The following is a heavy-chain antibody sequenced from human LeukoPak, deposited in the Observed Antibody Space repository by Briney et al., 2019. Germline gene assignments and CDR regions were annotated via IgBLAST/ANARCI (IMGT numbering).Heavy chain of an antibody. J-gene: IGHJ5*02. D-gene: IGHD3-16*02. Sequence: SETLSLTCAVYGGSFSGYYWSWIRQPPGKGLEWIREINHSGSTNYNPSLKSRVTISVDTSKSQFSLKLSSVTAADTAVYYCARASMITFGGVIVPFDPWGQGTLVTVSS. CDR3: ARASMITFGGVIVPFDP. V-gene: IGHV4-34*01. CDR2: INHSGST. CDR1: GGSFSGYY.